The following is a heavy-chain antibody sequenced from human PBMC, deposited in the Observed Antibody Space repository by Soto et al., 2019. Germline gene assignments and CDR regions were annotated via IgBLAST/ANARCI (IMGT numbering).Heavy chain of an antibody. J-gene: IGHJ4*02. Sequence: EVQVSESGGGLVQPGGSLRLSCATSGFTFSNYPMNWVRQAPGKGLEWVSGISARGDRTYYADSVKGRFTIFRDNSKNSVSLRMNSLRVEDTAVYYCARRVWGQGTLVTVSS. V-gene: IGHV3-23*01. CDR2: ISARGDRT. CDR1: GFTFSNYP. CDR3: ARRV.